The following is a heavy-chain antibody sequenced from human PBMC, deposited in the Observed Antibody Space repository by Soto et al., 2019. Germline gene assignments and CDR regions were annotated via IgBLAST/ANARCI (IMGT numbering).Heavy chain of an antibody. Sequence: ASVKVSCKASGGTFSSYAISWVRQAPGQGLEWMGGIIPIIGKTNYAQKLQGRVTMTTDTSTSTAYMELRSLRSDDTSVYYCARDAGLITIGSYFDYWGQGTLVTVSS. V-gene: IGHV1-18*01. CDR2: IIPIIGKT. J-gene: IGHJ4*02. CDR1: GGTFSSYA. D-gene: IGHD3-16*01. CDR3: ARDAGLITIGSYFDY.